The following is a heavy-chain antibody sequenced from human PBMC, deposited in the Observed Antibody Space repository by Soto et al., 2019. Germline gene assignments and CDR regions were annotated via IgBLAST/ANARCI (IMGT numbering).Heavy chain of an antibody. V-gene: IGHV3-13*01. CDR2: IGTAGDT. D-gene: IGHD3-3*01. J-gene: IGHJ4*02. Sequence: GGSLRLSCAASGFTFSSYDMHWVRQATGKGLEWVSAIGTAGDTYYQGSVKGRLIISRENAKNSLYLQMNSLRAGDTAVYYCSRVASDFWSGYYDYWGQGTLVTVSS. CDR3: SRVASDFWSGYYDY. CDR1: GFTFSSYD.